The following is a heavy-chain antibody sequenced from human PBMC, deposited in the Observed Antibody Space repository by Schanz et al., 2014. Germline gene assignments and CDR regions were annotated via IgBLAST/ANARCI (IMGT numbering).Heavy chain of an antibody. J-gene: IGHJ4*02. CDR3: ARAPQYYYGSGRGY. CDR2: ITPTLGKV. V-gene: IGHV1-69*08. Sequence: QVHLVQSGAEVKKPGSSVKVSCKASGGTFRSYTVSWVRQAPGQGLEWMGRITPTLGKVDYAQKFQGRVTITADITTSTAYMELISRTSEDTAVYCCARAPQYYYGSGRGYWGQGTLVTVST. CDR1: GGTFRSYT. D-gene: IGHD3-10*01.